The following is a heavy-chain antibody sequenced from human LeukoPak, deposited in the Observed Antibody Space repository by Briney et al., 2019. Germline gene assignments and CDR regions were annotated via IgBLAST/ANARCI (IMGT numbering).Heavy chain of an antibody. V-gene: IGHV3-66*01. Sequence: WGVLRLSCAASGFTVSSNFMSWVRQAPGKGLEWVSVIYSDENTHYADSVKGRFTISRDISKNTVYLQMDSLTVEDTAVYYCARDQVGYTYGTSWGQGTLVTVSS. CDR1: GFTVSSNF. CDR3: ARDQVGYTYGTS. CDR2: IYSDENT. J-gene: IGHJ5*02. D-gene: IGHD5-18*01.